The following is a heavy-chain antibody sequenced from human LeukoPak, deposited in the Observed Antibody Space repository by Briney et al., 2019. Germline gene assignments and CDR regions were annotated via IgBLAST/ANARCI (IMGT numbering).Heavy chain of an antibody. D-gene: IGHD2-2*01. CDR3: ASGPYCSSTSCYGWYVDY. CDR1: GGSISSYY. CDR2: IYYSGST. V-gene: IGHV4-59*01. Sequence: PSETLSLTCTVSGGSISSYYWIWIRQPPGKGLEWIGDIYYSGSTNYHPSLKSRVTISVGTSKNQFSLKLSSVTAADTAVYYCASGPYCSSTSCYGWYVDYWGQGTLVTVSS. J-gene: IGHJ4*02.